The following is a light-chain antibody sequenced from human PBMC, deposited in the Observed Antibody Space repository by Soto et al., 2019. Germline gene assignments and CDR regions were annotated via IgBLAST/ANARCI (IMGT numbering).Light chain of an antibody. V-gene: IGKV1-12*01. Sequence: DIQMTQSPSSVSASLGERCTITCRASQGISNWLAWYQQKPGKAPKVLVSIVSSLQSGVPSRFSGSRSETDFTLTITSLQPEDSATYYCQQGNSFPLNCGGGTKVDIK. CDR3: QQGNSFPLN. CDR1: QGISNW. CDR2: IVS. J-gene: IGKJ4*01.